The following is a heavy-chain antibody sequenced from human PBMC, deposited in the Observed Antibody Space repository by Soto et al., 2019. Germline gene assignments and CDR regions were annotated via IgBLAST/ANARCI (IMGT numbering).Heavy chain of an antibody. V-gene: IGHV4-30-4*01. D-gene: IGHD2-21*01. J-gene: IGHJ4*02. CDR3: VRGPSSVVSGYFDY. CDR1: GGALISGEYY. CDR2: IYYTGST. Sequence: QVHLQESGPGLVKPSQTLSLTCTVSGGALISGEYYWCWIRQSPGKGLEWIGYIYYTGSTYYNPSLKSRVFMSVDTSRNQFSLRLSSVTAADTAMYYCVRGPSSVVSGYFDYWGQGTLVTVSS.